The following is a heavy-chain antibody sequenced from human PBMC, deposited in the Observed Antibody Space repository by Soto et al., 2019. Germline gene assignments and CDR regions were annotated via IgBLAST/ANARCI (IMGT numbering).Heavy chain of an antibody. CDR2: IYSSGST. CDR1: GGSIISASYS. D-gene: IGHD2-15*01. CDR3: AREDPPLIARWFDP. Sequence: QVQLQESGPRLVKPSQTLSLSCAVSGGSIISASYSWNWIRQSPGRGLEWIGHIYSSGSTYYNPSLKGRVSISGDPSNTQFSQKVTSVTAADAAVYLCAREDPPLIARWFDPWGQEILVPVPS. J-gene: IGHJ5*02. V-gene: IGHV4-31*11.